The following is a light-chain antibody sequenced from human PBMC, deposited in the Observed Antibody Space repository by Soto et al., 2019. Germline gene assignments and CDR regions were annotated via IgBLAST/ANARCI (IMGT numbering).Light chain of an antibody. CDR3: SAYTSSSTPG. J-gene: IGLJ3*02. CDR2: EVS. V-gene: IGLV2-14*01. Sequence: QSALTQPASVSGSPGQSITISCTVTSSDVGGYNYVSWYQQHPGKAPKLMIYEVSNRPSGVSNRVSGSKSGNTASLTISGLQAEDEADYYCSAYTSSSTPGFGGGTKRTVL. CDR1: SSDVGGYNY.